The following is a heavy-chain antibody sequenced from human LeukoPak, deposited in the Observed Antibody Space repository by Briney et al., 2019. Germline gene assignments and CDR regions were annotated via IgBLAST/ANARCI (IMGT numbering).Heavy chain of an antibody. D-gene: IGHD3-16*01. Sequence: SGPTLVKPTQTLTLTCTFSGFSLRSSGVGVGWIRQPPGKALEYLAVIYWNDDRRYSPSLKSRLTITKDTSKNQVVLAMTNMDPVDTATYYCAHTDYDYVIWGQGTMVTVSS. CDR2: IYWNDDR. J-gene: IGHJ3*02. CDR3: AHTDYDYVI. V-gene: IGHV2-5*01. CDR1: GFSLRSSGVG.